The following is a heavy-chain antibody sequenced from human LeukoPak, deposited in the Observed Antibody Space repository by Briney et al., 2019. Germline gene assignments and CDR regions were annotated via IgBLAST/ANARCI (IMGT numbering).Heavy chain of an antibody. CDR3: AKVMKGSERLTMVRGVIIKTAGLYYMDV. D-gene: IGHD3-10*01. V-gene: IGHV3-23*01. CDR2: ISASGGST. Sequence: PGGSLRLSCAASGLTLSSYAMSWVRQAPGKGLEWVSSISASGGSTNYADSVKGRFTISRDNSKNTVYLQMNSLRAEDTAVYYCAKVMKGSERLTMVRGVIIKTAGLYYMDVWGKGTTVTVSS. J-gene: IGHJ6*03. CDR1: GLTLSSYA.